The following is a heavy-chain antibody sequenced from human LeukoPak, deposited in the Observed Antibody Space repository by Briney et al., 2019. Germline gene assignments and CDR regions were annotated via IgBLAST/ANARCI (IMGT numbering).Heavy chain of an antibody. Sequence: SETLSLTCTVSGGSFNSGSYYWSWIRQPAGKGLEWIGRIYTSGSTNYNPSLKSRVTISVDTSKNQFSLKLSSVTAADTAVYYCARTYGSGSSLTLLDYWGQGTLVTVSS. CDR1: GGSFNSGSYY. V-gene: IGHV4-61*02. CDR3: ARTYGSGSSLTLLDY. J-gene: IGHJ4*02. CDR2: IYTSGST. D-gene: IGHD3-10*01.